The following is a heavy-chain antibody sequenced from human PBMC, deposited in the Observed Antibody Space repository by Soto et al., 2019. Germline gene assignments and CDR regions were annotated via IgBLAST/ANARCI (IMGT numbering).Heavy chain of an antibody. Sequence: EVQLVESGGGLIQPGGSLRLSCAVSGFTVSNNYMSWVRQAPGKGLEGVSVIYSGGYTAYGDSVKGRFTISRDNSKNTLFPQGKTRGAAAPAVFSWASNPGGGGYWGQGTLVTVSS. CDR1: GFTVSNNY. J-gene: IGHJ4*02. V-gene: IGHV3-53*01. D-gene: IGHD3-10*01. CDR3: ASNPGGGGY. CDR2: IYSGGYT.